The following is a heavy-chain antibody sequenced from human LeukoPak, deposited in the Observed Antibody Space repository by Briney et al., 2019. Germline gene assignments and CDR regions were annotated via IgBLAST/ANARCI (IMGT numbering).Heavy chain of an antibody. CDR3: AKGKQQLVYSYYYMDV. V-gene: IGHV3-23*01. CDR2: ISGSGGST. Sequence: PGGSLRLSCAASGFTFSSYWMSWVRQAPGEGLEWVSAISGSGGSTYYADSVKGRFTISRDNSKNTLYLQMNSLRAEDTAVYYCAKGKQQLVYSYYYMDVWGKGTTVTVSS. J-gene: IGHJ6*03. CDR1: GFTFSSYW. D-gene: IGHD6-13*01.